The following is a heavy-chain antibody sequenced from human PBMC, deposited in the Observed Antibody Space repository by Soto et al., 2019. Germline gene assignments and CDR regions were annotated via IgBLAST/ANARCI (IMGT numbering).Heavy chain of an antibody. CDR2: ITPMFGTA. D-gene: IGHD6-19*01. CDR3: AQTLGSAVAGPGRFDL. Sequence: QVQLVQSGAEVKKPGSSLKVSCKASGGTFSRYAISWVRQAPGQGLEWMGGITPMFGTANYAQKFQGRVTITADEATSTGHMELRRRRSEDTAVYYCAQTLGSAVAGPGRFDLWGRGTLVIVSS. CDR1: GGTFSRYA. J-gene: IGHJ2*01. V-gene: IGHV1-69*12.